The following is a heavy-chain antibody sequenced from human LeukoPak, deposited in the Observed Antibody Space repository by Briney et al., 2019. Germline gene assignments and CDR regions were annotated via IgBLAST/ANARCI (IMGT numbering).Heavy chain of an antibody. CDR1: GDSISNYY. V-gene: IGHV4-59*01. D-gene: IGHD6-19*01. CDR3: ARAEKAVTGTLDS. CDR2: MYNRGST. Sequence: PSETLSLTCTVSGDSISNYYWSWLRQSPGKELEWIGYMYNRGSTIYNPSLKSRVTISTDTSKNHFSLRLTSVTAADTAVYYCARAEKAVTGTLDSWGQGTLITVSS. J-gene: IGHJ4*02.